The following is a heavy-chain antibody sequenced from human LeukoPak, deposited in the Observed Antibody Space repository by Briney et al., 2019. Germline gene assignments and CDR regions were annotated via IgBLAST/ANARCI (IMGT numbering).Heavy chain of an antibody. CDR2: VYHSGNS. Sequence: PSETLSLTCAVSGGSISSSNWWTWVRQSPEKGLEWIGEVYHSGNSNYSPSLKSRVSMSVDKSKNQFSLKLTSVTAADTAVYYCARDAPYEQWLVDWGQGTLVTVSS. CDR1: GGSISSSNW. V-gene: IGHV4-4*02. CDR3: ARDAPYEQWLVD. J-gene: IGHJ4*02. D-gene: IGHD6-19*01.